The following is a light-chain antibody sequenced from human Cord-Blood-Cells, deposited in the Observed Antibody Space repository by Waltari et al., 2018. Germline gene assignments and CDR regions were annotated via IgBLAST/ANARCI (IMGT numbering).Light chain of an antibody. CDR1: TSVSSY. CDR2: DAS. CDR3: QQRSNWPT. Sequence: EIVLTQSPATLSLSPWERATLSCRASTSVSSYLAGYQQKPGQAPRLHIYDASNRATGIPARFSDSGSGTDFTLTISSLEPEDFAVYYCQQRSNWPTFGGGTKVEIK. V-gene: IGKV3-11*01. J-gene: IGKJ4*01.